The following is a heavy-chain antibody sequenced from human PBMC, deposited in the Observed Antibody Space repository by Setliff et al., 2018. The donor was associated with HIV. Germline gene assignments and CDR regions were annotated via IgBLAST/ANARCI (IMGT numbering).Heavy chain of an antibody. CDR3: ARDFLYFWEKGGFDI. V-gene: IGHV3-21*01. CDR1: GFTFSSYW. Sequence: SLRLSCAASGFTFSSYWMSWVRQAPGKGLEWVSSISSRSSYVYYVDSVKGRFTISRDNAKNSLYLQMNSLRAEDTAVYYCARDFLYFWEKGGFDIWGQGTMVTVSS. CDR2: ISSRSSYV. J-gene: IGHJ3*02. D-gene: IGHD3-3*01.